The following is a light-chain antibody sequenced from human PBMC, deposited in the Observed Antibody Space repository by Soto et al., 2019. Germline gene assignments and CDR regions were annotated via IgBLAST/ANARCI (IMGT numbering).Light chain of an antibody. CDR3: QQRSNWPGT. Sequence: EIVLTQSPATLSLSPGERATLSCRASQSVSSYLAWYQQKPGQAPRLLIYDASNRATGIPARFSGSGSGTDFTLTISRLEPEDFAVYYGQQRSNWPGTFGPGTKVDIK. CDR2: DAS. J-gene: IGKJ3*01. CDR1: QSVSSY. V-gene: IGKV3-11*01.